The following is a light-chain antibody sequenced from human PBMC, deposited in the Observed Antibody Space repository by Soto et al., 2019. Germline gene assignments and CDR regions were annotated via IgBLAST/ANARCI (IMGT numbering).Light chain of an antibody. Sequence: QSVLTQPPSASGSPGQSVTISCTGTSSDVGRYNYVSWYQQHPGKAPKLMIYEVSKRPSGVPDRFSGSKSGNTASLTVSGLQAEDDADYYCSSYVYSNSFVIFGRGTKLSVL. CDR1: SSDVGRYNY. J-gene: IGLJ2*01. V-gene: IGLV2-8*01. CDR2: EVS. CDR3: SSYVYSNSFVI.